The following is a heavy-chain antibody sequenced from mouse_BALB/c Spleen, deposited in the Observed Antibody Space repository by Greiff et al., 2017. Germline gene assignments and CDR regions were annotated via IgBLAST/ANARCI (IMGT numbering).Heavy chain of an antibody. Sequence: EVQLVESGGGLVQPGGSRKLSCAASGFTFSSFGMHWVRQAPEKGLEWVAYISSGSSTIYYADTVKGRFTISRDNPKNTLFLQMTSLRSEDTAMYYCARVRGYAWFAYWGQGTLVTVSA. CDR1: GFTFSSFG. CDR3: ARVRGYAWFAY. CDR2: ISSGSSTI. J-gene: IGHJ3*01. D-gene: IGHD2-2*01. V-gene: IGHV5-17*02.